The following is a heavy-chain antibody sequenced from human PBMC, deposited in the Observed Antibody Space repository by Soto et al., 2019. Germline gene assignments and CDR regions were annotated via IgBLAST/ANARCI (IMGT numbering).Heavy chain of an antibody. V-gene: IGHV4-30-2*01. J-gene: IGHJ5*02. CDR1: GGSISSGGYS. CDR2: IYHSGST. D-gene: IGHD6-13*01. CDR3: ARRERAAGTDWWFDP. Sequence: SETLSLTCAVSGGSISSGGYSWSWIRQPPGKGLEWIGYIYHSGSTYYNPSLKSRVTISVDRSKNQFSLKLSSVTAADTAVYYCARRERAAGTDWWFDPWGQGTRVTVPS.